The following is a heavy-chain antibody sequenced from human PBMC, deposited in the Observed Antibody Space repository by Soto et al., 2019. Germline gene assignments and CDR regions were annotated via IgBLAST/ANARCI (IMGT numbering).Heavy chain of an antibody. J-gene: IGHJ4*02. V-gene: IGHV5-51*01. Sequence: LKISCEASEYTFTNYCIGWVSQMPGAGLEWMGIIYPRDCDNRYSPSFQDQVTMSVDKSIGTAYLQWSRLKASDTAMYYCVRHSGKVEPTVGERSFDYWGQGTLVTVYS. D-gene: IGHD1-1*01. CDR3: VRHSGKVEPTVGERSFDY. CDR2: IYPRDCDN. CDR1: EYTFTNYC.